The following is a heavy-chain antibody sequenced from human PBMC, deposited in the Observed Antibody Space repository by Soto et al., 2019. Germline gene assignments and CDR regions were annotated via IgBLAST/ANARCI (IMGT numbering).Heavy chain of an antibody. Sequence: QVQLVQSGGEVRKPGASVKVSCKASGYTFDIYGISWVRQVPGQGPEWMGWISADNGDTKYAQKFQDRVIMTTDTSTSTAYMELRGLRSDDTAVYFCARDRSYYYESSGYPFDYWGQGTLVSVSS. D-gene: IGHD3-22*01. CDR2: ISADNGDT. J-gene: IGHJ4*02. CDR3: ARDRSYYYESSGYPFDY. CDR1: GYTFDIYG. V-gene: IGHV1-18*01.